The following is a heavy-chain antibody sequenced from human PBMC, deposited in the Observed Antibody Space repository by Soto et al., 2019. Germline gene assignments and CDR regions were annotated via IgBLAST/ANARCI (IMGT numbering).Heavy chain of an antibody. V-gene: IGHV5-51*01. CDR3: AFPYGDSLFGNY. CDR2: IFPADSDT. CDR1: GYSFASYW. Sequence: GESLKISCKGSGYSFASYWIGWVRQMPGKGLEWMGIIFPADSDTKYRPSFQGQVTISADKSISTAYLQWNSLKASDTAIYYCAFPYGDSLFGNYWGQGTLGTVSS. J-gene: IGHJ4*02. D-gene: IGHD4-17*01.